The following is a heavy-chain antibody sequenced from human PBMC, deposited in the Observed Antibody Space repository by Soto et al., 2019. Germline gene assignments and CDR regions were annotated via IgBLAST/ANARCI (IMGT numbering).Heavy chain of an antibody. CDR2: IYYSGST. V-gene: IGHV4-31*03. J-gene: IGHJ3*02. Sequence: QVQLQESGPGLVKPSQTLSLTCTVSGGSISSGGYYWSWIRQHPGKGLEWIGYIYYSGSTFYNTSLKSRVTISVDTSKNQFSLKLSSVTAADTAVYYCARGRDYDILTGYYFDIWGQGTMVTVSS. CDR3: ARGRDYDILTGYYFDI. CDR1: GGSISSGGYY. D-gene: IGHD3-9*01.